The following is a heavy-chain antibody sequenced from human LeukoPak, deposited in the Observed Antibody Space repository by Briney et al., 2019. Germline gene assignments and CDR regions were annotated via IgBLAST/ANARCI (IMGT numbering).Heavy chain of an antibody. CDR2: IRSKAYGGTT. CDR3: TRELTSGDYVWAYYYYMDV. V-gene: IGHV3-49*04. CDR1: GFTFGDYA. Sequence: GSLRLSCTASGFTFGDYAMSWVRQAPERGLEWVGFIRSKAYGGTTEYAASVKGRFTISRDDSKSIAYLQMNSLKTEDTAVYYCTRELTSGDYVWAYYYYMDVWGKGTTVTISS. D-gene: IGHD3-16*01. J-gene: IGHJ6*03.